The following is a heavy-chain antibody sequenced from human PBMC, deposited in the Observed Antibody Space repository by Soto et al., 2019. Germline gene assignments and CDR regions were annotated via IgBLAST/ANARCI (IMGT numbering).Heavy chain of an antibody. CDR1: GYTFTSFG. V-gene: IGHV1-18*01. Sequence: ASVKVSCKASGYTFTSFGISWVRKAPGQGLEWMGWISAYNGNTNYAQKLQGRVTMTTDTSTSTAYMELRSLRSDDTAVYYCARGYGRKQQLAQDYWGQGTLVTVSS. D-gene: IGHD6-13*01. J-gene: IGHJ4*02. CDR2: ISAYNGNT. CDR3: ARGYGRKQQLAQDY.